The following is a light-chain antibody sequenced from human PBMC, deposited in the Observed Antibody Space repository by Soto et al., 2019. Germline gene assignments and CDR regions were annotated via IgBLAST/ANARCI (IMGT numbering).Light chain of an antibody. Sequence: QLVLTQPPSVSGAPGQRVTISCTGSSSNIGAGYDVHWYQQLPGTAPKLLIYGNSKRPSGVPDRFSGSKSGTSASLAITGLQAEDEADYYCQSYDSSLSVVFGGGTKLTVL. CDR2: GNS. J-gene: IGLJ2*01. CDR3: QSYDSSLSVV. V-gene: IGLV1-40*01. CDR1: SSNIGAGYD.